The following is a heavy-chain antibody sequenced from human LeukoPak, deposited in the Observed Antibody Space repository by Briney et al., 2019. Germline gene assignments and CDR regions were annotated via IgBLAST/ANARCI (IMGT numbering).Heavy chain of an antibody. V-gene: IGHV4-34*01. D-gene: IGHD3-10*01. Sequence: SETLSLTCAVYGGSFSGYYWSWIRQPPGKWLEWIGEINHSGSTNYNPSLKSRVTISVDTSKNQFSLKLRSVTAADTAVYYCARGKRGYYGSGAKIDYWGQGTLVTVSS. CDR3: ARGKRGYYGSGAKIDY. J-gene: IGHJ4*02. CDR2: INHSGST. CDR1: GGSFSGYY.